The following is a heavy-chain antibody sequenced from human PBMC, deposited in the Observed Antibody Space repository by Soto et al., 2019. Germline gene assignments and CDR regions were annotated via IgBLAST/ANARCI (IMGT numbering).Heavy chain of an antibody. CDR3: ARDSSGSSRPLDY. Sequence: QVQLVESGGGVVQPGRSLRLSCAASGFTFSSYGMHWVRQAPGKGLEWVAVIWYDGSNKYYADSVKGRLTISRDNSKNTLYLQMNSLGAEDTAVYYCARDSSGSSRPLDYWGQGTLVTVSS. CDR1: GFTFSSYG. J-gene: IGHJ4*02. V-gene: IGHV3-33*01. D-gene: IGHD3-22*01. CDR2: IWYDGSNK.